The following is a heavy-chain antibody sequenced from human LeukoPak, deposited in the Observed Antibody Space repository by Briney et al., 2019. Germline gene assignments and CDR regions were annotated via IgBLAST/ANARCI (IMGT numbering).Heavy chain of an antibody. CDR2: ISGSGGGT. J-gene: IGHJ4*02. CDR1: GFTFSSYA. CDR3: AKDGDRRTSYSGDSSGWWADYFDY. V-gene: IGHV3-23*01. D-gene: IGHD6-19*01. Sequence: GGSLRLSCAASGFTFSSYAMSWVRQAPGKGLEWVSGISGSGGGTYYADSVRGRFTISRDNSKNTLYLQMNSLRAEDTAVYYCAKDGDRRTSYSGDSSGWWADYFDYWGQGTLVTVSS.